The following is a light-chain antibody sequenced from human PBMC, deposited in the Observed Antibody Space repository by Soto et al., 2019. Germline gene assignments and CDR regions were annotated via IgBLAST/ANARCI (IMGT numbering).Light chain of an antibody. CDR1: QSISSW. Sequence: DSRMSHSPSTLSASVGGRVTITSRASQSISSWLAWYQQKPGKAPKLLIYDASSLESGVPSRFSGSGSGTEFTLTISSLQPDDFATYYCQQYNSYSQAFGQGTKVDIK. V-gene: IGKV1-5*01. J-gene: IGKJ1*01. CDR3: QQYNSYSQA. CDR2: DAS.